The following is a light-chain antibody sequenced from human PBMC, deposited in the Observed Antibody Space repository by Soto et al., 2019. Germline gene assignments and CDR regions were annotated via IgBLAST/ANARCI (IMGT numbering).Light chain of an antibody. CDR3: SSYTSSNTLYV. Sequence: QSALTQPASVSGSPGQSITISCTGTSSDVGGYNYVSWYQHHPGKAHKLMIYEVSNRPSGVSNRFSGSKSGNTASLTISGLQAEDEADYYCSSYTSSNTLYVFGTGTQVTVL. J-gene: IGLJ1*01. CDR2: EVS. V-gene: IGLV2-14*01. CDR1: SSDVGGYNY.